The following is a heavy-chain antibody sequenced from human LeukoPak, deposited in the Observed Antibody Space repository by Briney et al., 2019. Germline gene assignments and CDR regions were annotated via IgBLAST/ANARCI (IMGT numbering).Heavy chain of an antibody. Sequence: GGSLRLSCEGSAFIFSGHWMNWVRQTPGKGLEWVASIKEDGSERQYVDSVKGRFSISRDNTKGSLFLQLNSLRAEDTAVYYCARDAYSGYDYPFDYWGQGTLVTVSS. CDR1: AFIFSGHW. D-gene: IGHD5-12*01. V-gene: IGHV3-7*03. CDR3: ARDAYSGYDYPFDY. CDR2: IKEDGSER. J-gene: IGHJ4*02.